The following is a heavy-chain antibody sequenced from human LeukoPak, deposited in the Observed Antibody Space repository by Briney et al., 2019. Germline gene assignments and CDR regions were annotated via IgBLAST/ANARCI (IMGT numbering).Heavy chain of an antibody. J-gene: IGHJ3*02. D-gene: IGHD3-3*01. V-gene: IGHV3-23*01. CDR1: GFTFSSYA. CDR3: ARSRSGYDDAFDI. CDR2: ISGSGGST. Sequence: PGGSLRLSCAASGFTFSSYAMSWVRQAPGKGLEWVSAISGSGGSTYYADSVNGRFTISRDNSKNTLYLQMNSLGAEDTAVYYCARSRSGYDDAFDIWGQGTMVTVSS.